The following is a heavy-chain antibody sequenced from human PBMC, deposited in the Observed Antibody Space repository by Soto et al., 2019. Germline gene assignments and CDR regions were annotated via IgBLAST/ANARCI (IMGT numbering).Heavy chain of an antibody. CDR2: IYPGESDT. V-gene: IGHV5-51*01. CDR1: GYSFTSYW. J-gene: IGHJ3*02. Sequence: PGESLKISCKGSGYSFTSYWIGWVRQMPGKGLEWMGIIYPGESDTRYSPSFQGQVTISADKSISTAYLQWSSLKASDTAMYYCARQYLPYDFWSGYYPNDAFDIWGQGTMVTVSS. CDR3: ARQYLPYDFWSGYYPNDAFDI. D-gene: IGHD3-3*01.